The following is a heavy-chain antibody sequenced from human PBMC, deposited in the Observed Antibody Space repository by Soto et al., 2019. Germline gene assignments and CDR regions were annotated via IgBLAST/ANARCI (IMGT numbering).Heavy chain of an antibody. J-gene: IGHJ4*02. Sequence: QVQLVQSGAEVKKPGASVKVSCKASGYAFTGYYMHWVRQAPGQGLEWMGWINPNSGGTNYAQKFQGWVTMTRDTSISTAYMELSRLKSDDTAVYYCARTLWFGELLFDYWGQGTLVTVSS. CDR2: INPNSGGT. V-gene: IGHV1-2*04. D-gene: IGHD3-10*01. CDR1: GYAFTGYY. CDR3: ARTLWFGELLFDY.